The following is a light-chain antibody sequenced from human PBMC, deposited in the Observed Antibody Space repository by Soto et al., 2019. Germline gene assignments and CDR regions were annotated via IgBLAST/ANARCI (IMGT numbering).Light chain of an antibody. J-gene: IGLJ1*01. CDR2: EVN. Sequence: QSVLTQPRSASWSPGQSAAISCTGTSSDVGGYNYVSWYQQHPGKAPKLMIYEVNKRPSGVPDRFSGSESGNTASLTVSGLQAEDEADYYCSSYAGRRNVFGTGTKVNVL. V-gene: IGLV2-8*01. CDR3: SSYAGRRNV. CDR1: SSDVGGYNY.